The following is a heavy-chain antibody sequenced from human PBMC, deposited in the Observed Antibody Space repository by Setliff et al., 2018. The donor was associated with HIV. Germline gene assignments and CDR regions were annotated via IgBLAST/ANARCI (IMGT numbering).Heavy chain of an antibody. CDR3: ARFARDPTD. Sequence: SETLSLTFTVSGASITSSYWTWIRQSPGRGLEYLGYIYYSGDSNYSPSLKSRLSMSLDASTSQFSLRLNSLTAADTAMYYCARFARDPTDWGRGILVTVSS. J-gene: IGHJ4*02. V-gene: IGHV4-59*08. CDR1: GASITSSY. CDR2: IYYSGDS.